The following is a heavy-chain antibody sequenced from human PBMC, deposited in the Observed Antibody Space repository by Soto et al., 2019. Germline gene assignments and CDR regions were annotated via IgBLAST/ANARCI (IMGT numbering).Heavy chain of an antibody. CDR1: GYTFTGYY. J-gene: IGHJ6*02. D-gene: IGHD2-15*01. Sequence: APVKVSRKXSGYTFTGYYMHWVRQAPGQGLEWMGWINPNSGGTNYAQKFQGRVTMTRDTSISTAYMELSRLRSDDTAVYYCARECYPSSDYYGMDVWGQGTTVTVSS. CDR2: INPNSGGT. CDR3: ARECYPSSDYYGMDV. V-gene: IGHV1-2*02.